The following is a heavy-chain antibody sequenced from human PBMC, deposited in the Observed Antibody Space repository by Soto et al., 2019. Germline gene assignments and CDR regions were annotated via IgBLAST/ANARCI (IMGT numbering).Heavy chain of an antibody. CDR2: IIPALGTA. D-gene: IGHD4-17*01. J-gene: IGHJ2*01. CDR3: ARPAFGDYWYFDL. CDR1: GGTFSSHT. Sequence: QDQLVQSGAEVKKPGSSVKVSCKASGGTFSSHTFSWVRQAPGQGLEWMGRIIPALGTATYAKKFQGRVTITADESATTVYMELNSLRSEDTAVYYCARPAFGDYWYFDLWGRGTLVTVSS. V-gene: IGHV1-69*08.